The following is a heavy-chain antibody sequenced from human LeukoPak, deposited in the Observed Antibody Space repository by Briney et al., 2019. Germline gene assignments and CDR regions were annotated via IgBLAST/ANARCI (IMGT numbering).Heavy chain of an antibody. D-gene: IGHD3-10*01. CDR1: GFTFSSYS. Sequence: PGGSLRLSCAASGFTFSSYSMNWVRQAPGKGLEWVSAISGSGGSTYYADSVKGRFTISRDNSKNTLYLQMNSLRAEDTAVYYCAKDVPSYYYGSGSYWVLDYWGQGTLVTVSS. J-gene: IGHJ4*02. CDR2: ISGSGGST. V-gene: IGHV3-23*01. CDR3: AKDVPSYYYGSGSYWVLDY.